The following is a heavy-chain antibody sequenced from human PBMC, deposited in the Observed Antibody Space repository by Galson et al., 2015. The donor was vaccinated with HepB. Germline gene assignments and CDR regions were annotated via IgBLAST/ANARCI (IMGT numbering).Heavy chain of an antibody. CDR1: GFTFSSYA. V-gene: IGHV3-23*01. CDR3: AKVWGYYDSSSLVFDY. J-gene: IGHJ4*02. D-gene: IGHD3-22*01. CDR2: ISGSGGST. Sequence: SLRLSCAASGFTFSSYAMSWVRQAPGKGLEWVSAISGSGGSTYYADSVKGRFTISRDNAKNTLYLQMNSLRAEDTAVYYCAKVWGYYDSSSLVFDYWGQGSLVTVSS.